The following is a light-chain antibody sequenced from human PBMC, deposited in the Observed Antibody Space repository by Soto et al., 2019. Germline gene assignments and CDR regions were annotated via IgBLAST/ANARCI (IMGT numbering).Light chain of an antibody. CDR1: QSIGSW. CDR2: DAS. V-gene: IGKV1-5*01. CDR3: QQYNSSPGA. Sequence: DIQMTQSPSTLSAFVGDRVTTTCRASQSIGSWLAWYQQKPGKAPKLLIYDASSLESGVPSRFSGSGSGTEFTLTISSLQPDDFASYTFQQYNSSPGAIGQGTQVEIK. J-gene: IGKJ1*01.